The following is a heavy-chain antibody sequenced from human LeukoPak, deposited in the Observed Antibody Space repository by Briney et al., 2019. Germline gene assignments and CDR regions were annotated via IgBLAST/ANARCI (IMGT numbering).Heavy chain of an antibody. CDR1: GFIFGSYW. J-gene: IGHJ4*02. D-gene: IGHD3-3*02. CDR3: ARIGSAAFTDY. Sequence: GGSLRLSCTGSGFIFGSYWMSWVRQAPGKGLEWVANIKPDGSEKFYVDSVKGRFTISRDNSKNSLFLQMNSLRAEDTALYYCARIGSAAFTDYWGQGTLVTVSS. V-gene: IGHV3-7*05. CDR2: IKPDGSEK.